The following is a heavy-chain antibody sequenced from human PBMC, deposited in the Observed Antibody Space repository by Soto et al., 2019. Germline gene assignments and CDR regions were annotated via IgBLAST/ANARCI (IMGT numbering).Heavy chain of an antibody. CDR3: AANRGYNYYYGMDV. CDR1: GFTFSSYA. D-gene: IGHD3-22*01. Sequence: EVQLLESGGGLVQPGGSLRLSCAASGFTFSSYAMSWVRQAPGKGLEWVSAISGSGGSTYYADSVKGRFTISRDNSKNTLYLQMNSIRAEDTAVYYCAANRGYNYYYGMDVWGQGTTVTVSS. CDR2: ISGSGGST. J-gene: IGHJ6*02. V-gene: IGHV3-23*01.